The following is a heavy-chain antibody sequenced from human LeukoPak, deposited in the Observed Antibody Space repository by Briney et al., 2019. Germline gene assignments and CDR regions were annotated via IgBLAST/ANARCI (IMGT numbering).Heavy chain of an antibody. Sequence: GGSLRLSCAASELTFSSYAMSWVRQAPGKGLEWVSTITGSGATTYYADSVKGRFTISRDISKNTLYLYLQMNSLRAEDTAVYYCARGNGDYRLGSVSADYWGQGTLVTVSS. CDR1: ELTFSSYA. CDR3: ARGNGDYRLGSVSADY. D-gene: IGHD4-17*01. V-gene: IGHV3-23*01. CDR2: ITGSGATT. J-gene: IGHJ4*02.